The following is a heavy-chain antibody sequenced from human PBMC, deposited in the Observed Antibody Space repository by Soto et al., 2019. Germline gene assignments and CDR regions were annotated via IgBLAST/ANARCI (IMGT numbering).Heavy chain of an antibody. D-gene: IGHD3-3*01. V-gene: IGHV3-48*03. J-gene: IGHJ6*02. CDR3: AREGVFFGVIIPTPMDV. CDR1: GFTFSGYE. Sequence: EVQLVESGGGLVRPGGSLRLSCAASGFTFSGYEMNWVRQAPGKGLEWVSYISGSGSTIYYADSVKGRFTISRDNAKDSLYLQMNSLRAEDTAVYYCAREGVFFGVIIPTPMDVWGQGTTVTVAS. CDR2: ISGSGSTI.